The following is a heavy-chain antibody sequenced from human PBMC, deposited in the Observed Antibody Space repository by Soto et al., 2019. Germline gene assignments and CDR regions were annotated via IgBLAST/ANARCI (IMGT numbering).Heavy chain of an antibody. CDR1: GFSLSTSGVA. D-gene: IGHD2-15*01. Sequence: QITLKESGPPLVKPTQTLTLTCTFSGFSLSTSGVAVGWIRQPPGKALEWLALIYWHDDKRYSPSLKSRLTITKDTAKHPVVLTRTTMDPVGTATYYCAHRRCSGGSCYFSFDHWGQGTLVTVSS. CDR2: IYWHDDK. J-gene: IGHJ4*02. V-gene: IGHV2-5*01. CDR3: AHRRCSGGSCYFSFDH.